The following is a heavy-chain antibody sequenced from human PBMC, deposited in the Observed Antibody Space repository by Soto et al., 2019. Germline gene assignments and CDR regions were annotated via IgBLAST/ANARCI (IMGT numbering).Heavy chain of an antibody. CDR2: IIPIFGTA. J-gene: IGHJ6*02. Sequence: SVKVSCKASGYTFTGYYMHWVRQAPGQGLEWMGGIIPIFGTANYAQKFQGRVTITADESTSTAYMELSSLRSEDTAVYYCARDPSGSCPYYYYGMDVWGQGTTVTVSS. CDR3: ARDPSGSCPYYYYGMDV. CDR1: GYTFTGYY. V-gene: IGHV1-69*13. D-gene: IGHD1-26*01.